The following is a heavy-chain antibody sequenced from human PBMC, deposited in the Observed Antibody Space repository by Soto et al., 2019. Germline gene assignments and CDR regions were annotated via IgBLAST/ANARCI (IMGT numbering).Heavy chain of an antibody. CDR3: ARGYYDSSGYYPAEYFQH. J-gene: IGHJ1*01. V-gene: IGHV1-18*01. CDR2: ISAYNGNT. Sequence: ASVKVPCKASGYTFTSYGISWVRQAPGQGLEWMGWISAYNGNTNYAQKLQGRVTMTTDTSTSTAYMELRSLRSDDTAVYYCARGYYDSSGYYPAEYFQHWGQGTLVTVSS. D-gene: IGHD3-22*01. CDR1: GYTFTSYG.